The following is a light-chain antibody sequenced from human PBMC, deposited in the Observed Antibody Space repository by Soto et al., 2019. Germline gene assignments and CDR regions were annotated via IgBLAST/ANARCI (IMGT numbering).Light chain of an antibody. V-gene: IGKV1-39*01. CDR3: QQSYSFPPT. CDR1: QSISSS. Sequence: DIPMTQSPSSLSASVGDRVTITCRASQSISSSLNWYQQKPGRAPELLIFAASSLQSGVPSRFSGSGSGTDFTLTISTLQPEDFATYYCQQSYSFPPTFGPGTKVEIK. J-gene: IGKJ3*01. CDR2: AAS.